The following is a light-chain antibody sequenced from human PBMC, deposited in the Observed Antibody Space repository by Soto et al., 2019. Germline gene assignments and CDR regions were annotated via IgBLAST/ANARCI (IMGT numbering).Light chain of an antibody. V-gene: IGLV1-40*01. J-gene: IGLJ3*02. CDR3: QSYERTLSAWV. CDR1: TSNIGAGYT. Sequence: QSVLTQPPSVSGAPGQRVTISCTGSTSNIGAGYTVHWCQQLPGTAPKLLIYRNNNRPSGVPDRFSGSMSGTSASLTITGLQADDEANYYCQSYERTLSAWVFGGGTKLTVL. CDR2: RNN.